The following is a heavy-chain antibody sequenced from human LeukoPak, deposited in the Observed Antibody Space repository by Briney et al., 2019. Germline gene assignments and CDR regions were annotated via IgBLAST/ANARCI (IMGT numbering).Heavy chain of an antibody. CDR2: ISSSGSTK. J-gene: IGHJ4*02. CDR3: ARGGLSIMGY. V-gene: IGHV3-48*01. Sequence: GGCLRLSCGASGITFSSYSMNWVRQAPGKGLEWVSYISSSGSTKYYADSVKGRFTISRDNARNSLCLQMNSLRAEDTAVYFCARGGLSIMGYWGQGTLVTVSS. CDR1: GITFSSYS. D-gene: IGHD2/OR15-2a*01.